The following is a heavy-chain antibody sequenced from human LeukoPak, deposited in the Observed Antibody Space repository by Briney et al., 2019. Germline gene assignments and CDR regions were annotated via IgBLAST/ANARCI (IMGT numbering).Heavy chain of an antibody. Sequence: GASVKVSCKASGGTFSSYAISWVRQPPGQGLEWMGGIIPIFGTANYAQKFQGRVTITTDESTSTAYLELSRLRSEDTEVYYCGSAYCGGDCYSGGNWFDPWGQGTLVTVSS. D-gene: IGHD2-21*02. V-gene: IGHV1-69*05. CDR1: GGTFSSYA. CDR3: GSAYCGGDCYSGGNWFDP. CDR2: IIPIFGTA. J-gene: IGHJ5*02.